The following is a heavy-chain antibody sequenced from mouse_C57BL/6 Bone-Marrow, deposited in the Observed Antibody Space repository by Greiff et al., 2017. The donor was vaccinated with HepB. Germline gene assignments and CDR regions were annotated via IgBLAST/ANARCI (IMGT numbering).Heavy chain of an antibody. J-gene: IGHJ4*01. D-gene: IGHD4-1*01. CDR1: GYAFSSYW. Sequence: QVQLQQSGAELVKPGASVKISCKASGYAFSSYWMNWVKQRPGKGLEWIGQIYTGDGDTNYNGKFKGKATLTADKSSSTAYMQLSSLTSEDSAVYFGARGGTGFYAMDYWGQGTSVTVSS. V-gene: IGHV1-80*01. CDR3: ARGGTGFYAMDY. CDR2: IYTGDGDT.